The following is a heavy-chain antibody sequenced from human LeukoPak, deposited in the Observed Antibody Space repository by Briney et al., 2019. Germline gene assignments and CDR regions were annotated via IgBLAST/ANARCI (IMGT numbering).Heavy chain of an antibody. CDR3: ARSPTKRVPEDY. Sequence: SETLSLTCTVSGDSIRTSSSYWGWIRQPPGKGLEWIGQIFHSGSTSYSPSLKSRVTISMDKSKNQISLRLTSVTAADTAVYYCARSPTKRVPEDYWGQGTLVTVSS. CDR2: IFHSGST. CDR1: GDSIRTSSSY. V-gene: IGHV4-39*07. J-gene: IGHJ4*02. D-gene: IGHD2-2*01.